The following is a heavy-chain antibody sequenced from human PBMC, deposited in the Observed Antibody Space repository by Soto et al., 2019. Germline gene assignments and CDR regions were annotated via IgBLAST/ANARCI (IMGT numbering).Heavy chain of an antibody. J-gene: IGHJ4*02. CDR2: IFDSGSA. CDR1: GGSITSGGYS. Sequence: QVQLQESGPGLVKPSQTLSLTCYVSGGSITSGGYSWTWIRHQPGKALQCIGYIFDSGSAYYNPSLQRRLTISVDTGKNLFSLELSSVNAAATAVYSCARGSGYYRNFDSCGQGTLVSVSS. V-gene: IGHV4-31*02. D-gene: IGHD3-3*01. CDR3: ARGSGYYRNFDS.